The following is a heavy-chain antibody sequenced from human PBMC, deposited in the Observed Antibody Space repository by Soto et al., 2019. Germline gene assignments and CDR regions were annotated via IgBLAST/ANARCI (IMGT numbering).Heavy chain of an antibody. CDR3: AKAVDGGNSSGD. CDR2: ISGSGGST. D-gene: IGHD2-21*02. J-gene: IGHJ4*02. CDR1: GFTFSSYA. Sequence: EVQLLESGGGLVQPGGSLRLSCAASGFTFSSYAMSWVRQAPGKGLEWVSAISGSGGSTYYADSVKGRFTISRDNSKNTLYLEMNSLRAEDTAVYYWAKAVDGGNSSGDWGQGTPVTVSA. V-gene: IGHV3-23*01.